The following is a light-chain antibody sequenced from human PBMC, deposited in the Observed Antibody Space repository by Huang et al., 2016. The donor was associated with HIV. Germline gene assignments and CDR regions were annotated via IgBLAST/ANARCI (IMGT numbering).Light chain of an antibody. CDR1: QDIRKY. Sequence: DIQMTQSPSSLSASVGDRVTITCQASQDIRKYLNWYQQKPGKAPKLLIYDAANSETGVPSRFSGSGSGTDFTFTISSLQPEDIATYYCQQYDNVPITFGPGTKVDIK. CDR2: DAA. CDR3: QQYDNVPIT. V-gene: IGKV1-33*01. J-gene: IGKJ3*01.